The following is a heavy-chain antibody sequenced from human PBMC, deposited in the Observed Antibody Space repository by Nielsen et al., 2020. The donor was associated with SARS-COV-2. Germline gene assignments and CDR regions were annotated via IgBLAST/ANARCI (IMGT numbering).Heavy chain of an antibody. J-gene: IGHJ4*02. CDR1: VLTLSRNY. CDR3: ARDSNWKFDY. Sequence: ESPKISRAASVLTLSRNYVTWVRQAPGKGLEWGSVIYTDGDTYYADPVKGRFTISRDNSKNTLYLQMNTLRAEDTAVYYCARDSNWKFDYWGQGTLVTVSS. V-gene: IGHV3-66*01. D-gene: IGHD1-20*01. CDR2: IYTDGDT.